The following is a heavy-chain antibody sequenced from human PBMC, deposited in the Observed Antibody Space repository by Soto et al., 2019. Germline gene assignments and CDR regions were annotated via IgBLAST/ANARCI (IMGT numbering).Heavy chain of an antibody. V-gene: IGHV4-59*01. D-gene: IGHD6-19*01. CDR2: IYYSEST. Sequence: QVQLQESGPGLVKPSETLSLTCTVSGGSISSYFWSWIRQPPGKGLEWIGYIYYSESTNYNPSLKSRVTISVDTSKNQFSLKLSSVTAVDTAVYYCARDRGLGSGWYGWFDPWGQGTLVTVSS. CDR1: GGSISSYF. J-gene: IGHJ5*02. CDR3: ARDRGLGSGWYGWFDP.